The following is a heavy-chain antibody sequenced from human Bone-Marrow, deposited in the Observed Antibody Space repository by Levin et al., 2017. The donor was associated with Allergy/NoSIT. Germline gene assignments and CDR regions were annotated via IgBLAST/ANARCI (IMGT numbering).Heavy chain of an antibody. Sequence: ASVKVSCRASGYTFTGYYMHWVRQAPGQGLEWMGWINPNSGDSNCPQKFQGRVTMTRDTSISTAYMELTRLRSDDTAVYYCARSVATHYYFYYYMDVWRNGAAVTVSS. J-gene: IGHJ6*03. CDR2: INPNSGDS. CDR3: ARSVATHYYFYYYMDV. CDR1: GYTFTGYY. D-gene: IGHD5-12*01. V-gene: IGHV1-2*02.